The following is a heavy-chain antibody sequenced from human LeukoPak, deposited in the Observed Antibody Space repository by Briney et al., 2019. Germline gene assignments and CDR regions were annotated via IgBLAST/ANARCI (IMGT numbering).Heavy chain of an antibody. D-gene: IGHD1-26*01. V-gene: IGHV3-30-3*01. J-gene: IGHJ2*01. CDR2: ISYDGSNK. Sequence: GGSLRLSCAASGFTFSSFAMHWVHQAPGKGLEWVAVISYDGSNKYYADSVKGRFTISRDNSKNTLFLHMNTLRAEDTAIYYCAKDRTVGASYWYFDLWGRGTLVTVSS. CDR1: GFTFSSFA. CDR3: AKDRTVGASYWYFDL.